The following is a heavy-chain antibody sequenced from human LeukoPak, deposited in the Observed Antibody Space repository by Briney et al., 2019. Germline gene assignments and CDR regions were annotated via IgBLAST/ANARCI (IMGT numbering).Heavy chain of an antibody. CDR3: AKGTIGGFDY. CDR2: ISYDGSNK. Sequence: GGTLRLPCAASGFTFSSYGMHWVRQAPGKGLEWVAVISYDGSNKYYADSVKGRFTISRDNSKNTLYLQMNSLRAEDTAVYYCAKGTIGGFDYWGQGTLVTVSS. V-gene: IGHV3-30*18. CDR1: GFTFSSYG. J-gene: IGHJ4*02. D-gene: IGHD1-1*01.